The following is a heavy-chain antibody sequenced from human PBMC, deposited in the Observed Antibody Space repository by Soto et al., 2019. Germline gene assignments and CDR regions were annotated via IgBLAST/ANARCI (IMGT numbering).Heavy chain of an antibody. J-gene: IGHJ6*02. D-gene: IGHD2-2*02. CDR2: IIPIFGTA. Sequence: SVKVSCKASGGTFSSYAIGWVRQAPGQGLEWMGGIIPIFGTANYAQKFQGRVTITADESTSTAYMELSSLRSEDTAVYYCARLAIPNIVVVPAAIFDHYYGMDVWGQGTTVTVSS. CDR3: ARLAIPNIVVVPAAIFDHYYGMDV. V-gene: IGHV1-69*13. CDR1: GGTFSSYA.